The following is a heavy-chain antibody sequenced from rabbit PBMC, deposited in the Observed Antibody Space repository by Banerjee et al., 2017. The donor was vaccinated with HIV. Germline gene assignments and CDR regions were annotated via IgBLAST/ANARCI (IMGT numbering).Heavy chain of an antibody. D-gene: IGHD3-1*01. V-gene: IGHV1S47*01. J-gene: IGHJ4*01. CDR1: GFDISSYN. CDR3: VRTPNGVDNL. Sequence: QEQLVESGGGLVQPGGSLTLTCTASGFDISSYNMHWVRQAPGKGLEWIAYINTGKGSTNYASWVNGRFTISSDNAQNTLYLQLNSLTGADTATYFCVRTPNGVDNLWGPGTLVTVS. CDR2: INTGKGST.